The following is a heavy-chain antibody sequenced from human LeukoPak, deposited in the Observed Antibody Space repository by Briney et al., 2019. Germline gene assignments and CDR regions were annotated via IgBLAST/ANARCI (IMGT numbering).Heavy chain of an antibody. CDR1: GFTFSNYW. J-gene: IGHJ6*04. Sequence: GGSLRLSCVSYGFTFSNYWMKWVRQAPGKGREWVASINEDGSGKFSVGSVKDRITISRDNTRNSLDLQINSLTVEGTAIYYCARDDGDVWGTGTTVTVSS. V-gene: IGHV3-7*01. CDR3: ARDDGDV. CDR2: INEDGSGK.